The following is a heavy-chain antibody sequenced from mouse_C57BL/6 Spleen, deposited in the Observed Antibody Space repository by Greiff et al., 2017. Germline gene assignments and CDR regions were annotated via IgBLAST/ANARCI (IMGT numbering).Heavy chain of an antibody. V-gene: IGHV1-47*01. J-gene: IGHJ4*01. CDR2: FNPNNDDT. CDR3: AREGGFSIDY. CDR1: GYTFTTYH. Sequence: VQLQESGAELVKPGASVKMSCKASGYTFTTYHIEWMKQSHGKSLEWIGNFNPNNDDTKYNEKFKGKATLTVDKSSSTVYLELSRLTSEDSAVXCCAREGGFSIDYWGQGTSVTVSS.